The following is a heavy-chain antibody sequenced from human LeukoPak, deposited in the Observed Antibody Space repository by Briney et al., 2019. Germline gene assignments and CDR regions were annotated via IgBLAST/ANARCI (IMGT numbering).Heavy chain of an antibody. CDR2: ISYDGSNK. Sequence: GGSLRLSCAASGFTFSSYAMHWIRQAPGKGREWGAVISYDGSNKYYADSVKGRFTISRDNSKNTLYLRMNSLRAEDTAVYYCARTSIAARRGLDYWGQGTLVTVSS. V-gene: IGHV3-30*04. CDR1: GFTFSSYA. CDR3: ARTSIAARRGLDY. D-gene: IGHD6-6*01. J-gene: IGHJ4*02.